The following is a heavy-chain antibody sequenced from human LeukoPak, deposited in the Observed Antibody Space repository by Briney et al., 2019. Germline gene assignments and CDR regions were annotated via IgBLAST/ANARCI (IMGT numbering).Heavy chain of an antibody. CDR3: ARVWGAAPGILTGYFDL. V-gene: IGHV1-18*01. J-gene: IGHJ2*01. D-gene: IGHD6-13*01. CDR2: ISAYNGNT. CDR1: GYIFTTYG. Sequence: GASVKVSCKASGYIFTTYGISWVRQAPGQGLEWMGWISAYNGNTNYAQRLQGRVTMTTDTSTGTAYMELRSLRSDDTAVYYCARVWGAAPGILTGYFDLWAVAPWSLSPQ.